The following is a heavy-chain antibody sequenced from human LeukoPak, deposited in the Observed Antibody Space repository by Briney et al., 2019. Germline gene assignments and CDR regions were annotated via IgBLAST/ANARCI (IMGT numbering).Heavy chain of an antibody. J-gene: IGHJ4*02. CDR3: ARDFSSGWYSIDY. Sequence: GGSLRLSCAASGFTFSNYGIHWVRQAPGKGLEWVTVISYDGTNKYYADSVKGRFTISRDNSKNTLYLQMNSLRAEDTAVYFCARDFSSGWYSIDYWGQGTLVTVSS. CDR2: ISYDGTNK. CDR1: GFTFSNYG. V-gene: IGHV3-30*03. D-gene: IGHD6-19*01.